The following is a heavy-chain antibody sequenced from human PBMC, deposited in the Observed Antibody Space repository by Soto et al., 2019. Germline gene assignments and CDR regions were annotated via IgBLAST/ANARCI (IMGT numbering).Heavy chain of an antibody. CDR3: ARRERLRMGRADYYYAMEV. Sequence: TSETLSLTCTVSGDSIRSYHWSWIRQPPGKGLELIGYISNSGSTNYNPSLKSRVTISVDTSKNQFSLKLSSVTAADTAVYYCARRERLRMGRADYYYAMEVWGQGNTVTVS. CDR2: ISNSGST. D-gene: IGHD3-10*01. CDR1: GDSIRSYH. J-gene: IGHJ6*02. V-gene: IGHV4-59*08.